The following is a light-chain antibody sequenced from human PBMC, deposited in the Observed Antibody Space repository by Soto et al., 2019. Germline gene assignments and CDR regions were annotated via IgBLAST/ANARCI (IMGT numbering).Light chain of an antibody. V-gene: IGKV1-5*01. J-gene: IGKJ4*01. CDR3: QQYFSYPLT. Sequence: DIQMTHSPSTLSAYVGDRVIITCRASESLGTWLAWYQQKPGTAPILLIYDVSRLESGVPSRFSGRGSGTEFTLTISSLQPDDFATYYCQQYFSYPLTFGGGTKVDIK. CDR2: DVS. CDR1: ESLGTW.